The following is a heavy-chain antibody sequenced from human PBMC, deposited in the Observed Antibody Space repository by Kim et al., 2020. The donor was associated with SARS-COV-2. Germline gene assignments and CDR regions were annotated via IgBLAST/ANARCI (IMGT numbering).Heavy chain of an antibody. CDR3: AAVVPAAITRFDY. Sequence: SETLSLTCAVYGGSFSGNYWSWICKPPGTGLERIGEINNSGSTNYNPSLNSRITMSVDTSKNQFSLKLSSVTAAGTAVYYCAAVVPAAITRFDYWGQGTLVTVSS. D-gene: IGHD2-2*02. CDR1: GGSFSGNY. CDR2: INNSGST. J-gene: IGHJ4*02. V-gene: IGHV4-34*01.